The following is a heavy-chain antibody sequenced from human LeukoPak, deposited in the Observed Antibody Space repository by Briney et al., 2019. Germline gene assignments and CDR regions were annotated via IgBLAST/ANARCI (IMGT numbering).Heavy chain of an antibody. D-gene: IGHD2-2*02. CDR2: IWYDGSNK. J-gene: IGHJ4*02. CDR3: ARESDCSSTSCYIDY. V-gene: IGHV3-33*01. CDR1: GFTFSNYG. Sequence: GGSLRLSCAASGFTFSNYGMHWVRQAPGKGLEWVTVIWYDGSNKYYADSVKGRFTFSRDNSKNTLYLQMNSLRAEDTAMYYCARESDCSSTSCYIDYWGQGTLVTVSS.